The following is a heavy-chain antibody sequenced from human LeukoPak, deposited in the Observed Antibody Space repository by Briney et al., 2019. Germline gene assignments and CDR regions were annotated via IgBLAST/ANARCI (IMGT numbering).Heavy chain of an antibody. Sequence: GGSLRLSCAASGFTFSGSAMHWVRQACGKGLEWVGRIRSKTNNYATAYAASVKGRFTISRDDSKNTAYLQMNSLKTDDTAVYFCTKGKWGYPFDYWGQGTLVTVSS. D-gene: IGHD1-26*01. CDR1: GFTFSGSA. J-gene: IGHJ4*02. CDR3: TKGKWGYPFDY. V-gene: IGHV3-73*01. CDR2: IRSKTNNYAT.